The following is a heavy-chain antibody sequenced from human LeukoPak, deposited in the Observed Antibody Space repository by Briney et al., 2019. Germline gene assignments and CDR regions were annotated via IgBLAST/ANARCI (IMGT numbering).Heavy chain of an antibody. CDR3: AKAANYDILTGYYLDY. Sequence: GGSLRLSCAASGFTFSSYAMTWVRQAPGKGLEWVSAITGGGDTTYYADSVKGRFTISRDNSKNTLYLQMNNLRAEDTAIYHCAKAANYDILTGYYLDYWGQGTLVTVSS. D-gene: IGHD3-9*01. CDR1: GFTFSSYA. CDR2: ITGGGDTT. J-gene: IGHJ4*02. V-gene: IGHV3-23*01.